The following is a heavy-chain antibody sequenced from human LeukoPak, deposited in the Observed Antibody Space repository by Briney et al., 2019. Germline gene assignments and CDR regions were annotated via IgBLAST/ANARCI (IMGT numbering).Heavy chain of an antibody. CDR2: IYYTGST. V-gene: IGHV4-30-4*07. CDR1: GDSISSDGYS. CDR3: AREIYSGSYIIIDY. J-gene: IGHJ4*02. Sequence: PSQTLSLTCAVSGDSISSDGYSWSWIRQPPGKGLEWIGYIYYTGSTFYNPSLKSRVTISVDTSKNQFSLSLNSVTAADTAVYYCAREIYSGSYIIIDYWGQGTLVTVSS. D-gene: IGHD1-26*01.